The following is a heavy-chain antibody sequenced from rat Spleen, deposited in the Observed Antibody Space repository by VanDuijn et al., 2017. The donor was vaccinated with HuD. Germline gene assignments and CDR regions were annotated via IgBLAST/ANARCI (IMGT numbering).Heavy chain of an antibody. CDR1: GFTFSTAW. Sequence: EVQVLESGGGLVQPGNSLKLSCATSGFTFSTAWMYWYRQFPEKRLEWVARIKAKSNNYATDYTESVKGRFTISRDDSKSSIYLQMNNLKEEETAIYYCAWAGVLQGWYFDFWGPGTMVTVSS. CDR3: AWAGVLQGWYFDF. J-gene: IGHJ1*01. V-gene: IGHV6-6*01. CDR2: IKAKSNNYAT. D-gene: IGHD1-1*01.